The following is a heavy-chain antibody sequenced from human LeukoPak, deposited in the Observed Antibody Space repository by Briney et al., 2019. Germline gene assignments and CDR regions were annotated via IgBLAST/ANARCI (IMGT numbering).Heavy chain of an antibody. V-gene: IGHV1-2*02. CDR3: ARLTDWDIYFDY. J-gene: IGHJ4*02. CDR1: GYTFTGYY. D-gene: IGHD5-12*01. Sequence: ASVKVSCKASGYTFTGYYIHWVRQAPGQGLEWMGWINPKSGGTNYAQKFQGRVTMTRDTSISTAYMELGSLRSEDTAVYYCARLTDWDIYFDYWGQGTLVTVSS. CDR2: INPKSGGT.